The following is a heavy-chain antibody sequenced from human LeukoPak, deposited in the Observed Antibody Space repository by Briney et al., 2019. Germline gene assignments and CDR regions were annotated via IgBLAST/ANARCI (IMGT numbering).Heavy chain of an antibody. CDR3: ARVGSFAVLGYFDY. D-gene: IGHD1-1*01. CDR1: GYTFTGYY. Sequence: WASVKVSCKASGYTFTGYYMHWVRQAPGQGLEWMGWINPNSGGTNYAQKFQGRVTMTRDTSISTAYMELSRLRSDDTAVYYRARVGSFAVLGYFDYWGQGTLVTVSS. J-gene: IGHJ4*02. CDR2: INPNSGGT. V-gene: IGHV1-2*02.